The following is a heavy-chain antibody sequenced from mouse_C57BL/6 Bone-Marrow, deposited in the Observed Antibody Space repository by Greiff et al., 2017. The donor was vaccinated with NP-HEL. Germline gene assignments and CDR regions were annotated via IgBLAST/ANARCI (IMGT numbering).Heavy chain of an antibody. J-gene: IGHJ4*01. Sequence: VQLQQSGPGLVQPSQSLSITCTVSGFSLTSYGVHWVRQSPGKGLEWLGVIWSGGSTDYNAAFISRLSISKDNSKSQVFFKMNSLQADDTAIDYCARIYDGYPWYAMDYWGQGTSVTVSS. CDR1: GFSLTSYG. CDR2: IWSGGST. CDR3: ARIYDGYPWYAMDY. V-gene: IGHV2-2*01. D-gene: IGHD2-3*01.